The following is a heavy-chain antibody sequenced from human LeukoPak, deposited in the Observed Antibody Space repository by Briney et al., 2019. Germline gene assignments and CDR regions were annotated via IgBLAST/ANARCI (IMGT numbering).Heavy chain of an antibody. Sequence: ASVKVSCKASGYTFTGYYMHWVRQAPGQGLEWMGWINPNSGGTNYAQKFQGRVTMTRDTSISTAYMELSRLRSDDTAVYYCARPYYYDSSGYYGPDYSPYYFDYWGRGTLVTVSS. D-gene: IGHD3-22*01. CDR1: GYTFTGYY. CDR3: ARPYYYDSSGYYGPDYSPYYFDY. V-gene: IGHV1-2*02. CDR2: INPNSGGT. J-gene: IGHJ4*02.